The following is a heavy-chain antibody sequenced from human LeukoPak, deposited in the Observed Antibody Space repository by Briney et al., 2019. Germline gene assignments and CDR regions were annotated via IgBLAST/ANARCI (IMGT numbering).Heavy chain of an antibody. V-gene: IGHV3-30*18. J-gene: IGHJ5*02. CDR2: ISYDGSNK. D-gene: IGHD6-13*01. CDR3: AKDGSSSWPGGFDP. Sequence: GGSLRLSCAASGFTFSSYGMHWVRQAPGKGLEWVAVISYDGSNKCYADSVKGRFTISRDNSKNTLYLQMNSLRAEDTAVYYCAKDGSSSWPGGFDPWGQGTLVTVSS. CDR1: GFTFSSYG.